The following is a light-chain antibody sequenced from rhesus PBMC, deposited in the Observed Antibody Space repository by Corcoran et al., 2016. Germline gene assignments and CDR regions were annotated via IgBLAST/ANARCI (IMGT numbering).Light chain of an antibody. J-gene: IGKJ4*01. CDR1: QSLLDSEDGNTY. CDR2: EVS. CDR3: MQALEFPLT. Sequence: DIVMTQTPLSLPVTPGEPASIPCRSSQSLLDSEDGNTYLDWYLQKPGQSPQLLIYEVSNRAAGVPDRVSGSGSDTDFTLKISRVEAEDVGVYYCMQALEFPLTFGGGTKVEIK. V-gene: IGKV2-104*02.